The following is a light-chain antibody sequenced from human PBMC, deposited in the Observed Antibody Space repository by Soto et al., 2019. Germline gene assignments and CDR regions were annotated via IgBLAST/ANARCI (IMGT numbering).Light chain of an antibody. J-gene: IGKJ1*01. CDR2: DVS. CDR3: QQYDSYRT. CDR1: QNVSTW. Sequence: IQMTQSRSTLSASVGHRFTITCRASQNVSTWLAWYQHKPRKAPKVLLFDVSNLESGVPSRFSGIASGTESTLTISSLQSDDFATDYCQQYDSYRTFGQGTKVDI. V-gene: IGKV1-5*01.